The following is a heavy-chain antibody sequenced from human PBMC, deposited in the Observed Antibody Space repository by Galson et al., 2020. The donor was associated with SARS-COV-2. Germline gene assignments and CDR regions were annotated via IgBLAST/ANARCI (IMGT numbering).Heavy chain of an antibody. J-gene: IGHJ4*02. D-gene: IGHD3-10*01. CDR1: GGSMISNNYN. CDR3: AGGWVYGSGSFFPPFAY. V-gene: IGHV4-39*01. Sequence: SETLSLTCTVSGGSMISNNYNWNWIRQPPGKGLEWLGTIYYNGGDYYSPSLRSRVTMSVDTSKRQFSLKLTSVTAADTAVYYCAGGWVYGSGSFFPPFAYWGQGILVTVSS. CDR2: IYYNGGD.